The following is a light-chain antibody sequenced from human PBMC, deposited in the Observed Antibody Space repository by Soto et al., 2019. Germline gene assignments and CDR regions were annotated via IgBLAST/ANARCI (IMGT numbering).Light chain of an antibody. CDR2: KVS. CDR1: QSLFYSDDGNTY. Sequence: DVVMTQSPLSLTVTLGQPASISCRSSQSLFYSDDGNTYLNWYHQRPGQPPRRLIYKVSKRDAGVPDRFSGSGTGTYFTLKISRVEAEDLGIYYCMQITHWPRTFGQGTKLEIK. J-gene: IGKJ1*01. V-gene: IGKV2-30*01. CDR3: MQITHWPRT.